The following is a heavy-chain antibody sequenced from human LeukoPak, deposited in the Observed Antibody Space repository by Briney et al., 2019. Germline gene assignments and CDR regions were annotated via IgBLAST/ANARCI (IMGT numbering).Heavy chain of an antibody. CDR3: ATTPGGYCTGITCYSYFDS. CDR1: GFTFNNYW. V-gene: IGHV3-74*01. J-gene: IGHJ4*02. CDR2: ITGDGSHT. Sequence: GGSLRLSCAASGFTFNNYWVHWVRQAPGKGLVWLSRITGDGSHTIYADSVKGRFTISRDNAQNTLYLQMNSLRAEDTAVYYCATTPGGYCTGITCYSYFDSWGQGTLVTVSS. D-gene: IGHD2-8*02.